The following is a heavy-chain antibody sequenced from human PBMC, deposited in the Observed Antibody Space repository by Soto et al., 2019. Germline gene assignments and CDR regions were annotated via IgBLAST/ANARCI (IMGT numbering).Heavy chain of an antibody. J-gene: IGHJ4*02. Sequence: SVKVSCKASGDTFSSYAISWARQATGQGLEWMGGIIPIFGTANYAQKFQGRVTITADESTSTAYMELSSLRSEDTAVYYCARLYGSGTLSSDYWGQGTLVIVSS. CDR1: GDTFSSYA. CDR2: IIPIFGTA. CDR3: ARLYGSGTLSSDY. V-gene: IGHV1-69*13. D-gene: IGHD3-10*01.